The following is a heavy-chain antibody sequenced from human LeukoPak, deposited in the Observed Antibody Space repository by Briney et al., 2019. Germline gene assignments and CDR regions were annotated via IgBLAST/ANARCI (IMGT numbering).Heavy chain of an antibody. J-gene: IGHJ4*02. CDR3: AREDSSGWYVFDY. Sequence: ASVKVSCKASGYIFTNYYMHWVRQAPGQGLEWMGIINTSGGSTSSAQKFQGRVTMTRDTSTSTVYMELSSLRSEDTALYYCAREDSSGWYVFDYWGQGTLVTVSS. CDR2: INTSGGST. D-gene: IGHD6-19*01. V-gene: IGHV1-46*01. CDR1: GYIFTNYY.